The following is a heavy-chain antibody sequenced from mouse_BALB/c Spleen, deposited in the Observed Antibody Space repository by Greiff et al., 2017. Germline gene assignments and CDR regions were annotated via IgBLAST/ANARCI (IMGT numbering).Heavy chain of an antibody. CDR1: GFTFSDYY. CDR3: ATSSYGAMDY. D-gene: IGHD1-1*01. Sequence: EVQGVESGGGLVKPGGSLKLSCAASGFTFSDYYMYWVRQTPEKRLEWVATISDGGSYTYYPDSVKGRFTISRDNAKNNLYLQMSSLKSEDTAMYYCATSSYGAMDYWGQGTSVTVSS. CDR2: ISDGGSYT. J-gene: IGHJ4*01. V-gene: IGHV5-4*02.